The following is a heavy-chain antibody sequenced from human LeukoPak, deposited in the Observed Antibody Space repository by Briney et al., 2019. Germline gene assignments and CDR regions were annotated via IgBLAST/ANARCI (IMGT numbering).Heavy chain of an antibody. CDR2: INHSGST. CDR3: ARGSSGFWSGYFYY. D-gene: IGHD3-3*01. Sequence: SETLSLXCAVYGGSFSGYYWSWIRQPPGKGLEWIGEINHSGSTNYNPSLKSRVTISVATSKNQFSLKLSSVTAADTAVYYCARGSSGFWSGYFYYWGQGTLVTVSS. V-gene: IGHV4-34*01. CDR1: GGSFSGYY. J-gene: IGHJ4*02.